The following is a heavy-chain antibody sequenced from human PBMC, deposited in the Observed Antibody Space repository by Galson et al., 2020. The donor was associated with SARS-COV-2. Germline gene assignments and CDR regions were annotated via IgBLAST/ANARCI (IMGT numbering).Heavy chain of an antibody. CDR3: AKSLYWTVTTWLFDY. CDR2: ISGSGGST. CDR1: GFTFSSYA. D-gene: IGHD4-17*01. Sequence: GGSLRLSCAASGFTFSSYAMSWVRQAPGKGLEWVSAISGSGGSTYYADSVKGRFTISRDNSKNTLYLQMNSLRAEDTAVYYCAKSLYWTVTTWLFDYWGQGTLVTVSS. V-gene: IGHV3-23*01. J-gene: IGHJ4*02.